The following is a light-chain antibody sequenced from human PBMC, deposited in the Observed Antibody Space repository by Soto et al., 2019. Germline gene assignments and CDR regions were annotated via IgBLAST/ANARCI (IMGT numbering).Light chain of an antibody. CDR2: GAS. CDR1: ESVSSH. CDR3: QQYDDWPPWT. V-gene: IGKV3-15*01. Sequence: EIVMTQSPATLSVSPGQRATLSCRASESVSSHLAWYQQKPGQAPRLLMYGASTRATDVPARFSGSESGTEFTLSISSLQSEDSAVYYCQQYDDWPPWTFGQGTKV. J-gene: IGKJ1*01.